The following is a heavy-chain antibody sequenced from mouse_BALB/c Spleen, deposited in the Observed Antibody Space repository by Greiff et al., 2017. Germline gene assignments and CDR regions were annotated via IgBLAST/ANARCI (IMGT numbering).Heavy chain of an antibody. D-gene: IGHD1-1*01. CDR1: GYAFTNYL. J-gene: IGHJ2*01. CDR3: ARATTVDYFDY. V-gene: IGHV1-54*01. Sequence: QVQLKQSGAELVRPGTSVKVSCKASGYAFTNYLIEWVKQRPGQGLEWIGVINPGSGGTNYNEKFKGKATLTADKSSSTAYMQLSSLTSDDSAVYFCARATTVDYFDYWGQGTTLTVSS. CDR2: INPGSGGT.